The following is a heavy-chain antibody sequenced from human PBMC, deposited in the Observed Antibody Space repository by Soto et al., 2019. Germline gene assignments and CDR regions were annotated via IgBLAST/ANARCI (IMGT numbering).Heavy chain of an antibody. CDR1: GFTFSSYA. CDR2: ISGSGGST. Sequence: GGSLRLSCAASGFTFSSYAMSWVRQAPGKGLEWVSAISGSGGSTYHADSVKGRFTISRDNSKNTLYLQMNSLRVEDTAVYYCAKDRWVGYCVGGNCNLNWLDPWGQGTLVTVSS. J-gene: IGHJ5*02. D-gene: IGHD2-15*01. V-gene: IGHV3-23*01. CDR3: AKDRWVGYCVGGNCNLNWLDP.